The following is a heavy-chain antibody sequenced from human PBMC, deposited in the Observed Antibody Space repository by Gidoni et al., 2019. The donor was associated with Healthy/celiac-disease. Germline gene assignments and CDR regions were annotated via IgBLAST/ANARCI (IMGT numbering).Heavy chain of an antibody. CDR3: ATWGDIVATTIRGYYYYYGMDV. V-gene: IGHV3-66*02. D-gene: IGHD5-12*01. CDR1: GFTVSSNY. J-gene: IGHJ6*02. CDR2: IYSGGST. Sequence: EVQLVESGGGLVQPGGSLRLSCAASGFTVSSNYMTWVRQAPGKGLEWVSVIYSGGSTYYADSVKGRFTISRDNSKNTLDLQMNSLRAEDTAVYYCATWGDIVATTIRGYYYYYGMDVWGQGTTVT.